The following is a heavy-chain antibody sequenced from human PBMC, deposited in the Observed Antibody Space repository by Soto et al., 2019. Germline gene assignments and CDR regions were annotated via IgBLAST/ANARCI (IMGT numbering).Heavy chain of an antibody. J-gene: IGHJ4*02. D-gene: IGHD6-6*01. CDR3: ARTSRFDS. V-gene: IGHV4-34*01. Sequence: SETLSLTCAVYGGSFSDYYWSWVRQPPGKGLEWIGEINHSGRTNYNPSLKSRVSMSADTSKKQFTLKLSSVTAADTAVYYCARTSRFDSWGQGTLVTVSS. CDR2: INHSGRT. CDR1: GGSFSDYY.